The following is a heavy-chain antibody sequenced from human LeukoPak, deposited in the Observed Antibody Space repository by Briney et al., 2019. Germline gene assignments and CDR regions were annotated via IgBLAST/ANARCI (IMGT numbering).Heavy chain of an antibody. CDR1: GFTFSTYL. CDR3: ASLGTLVP. J-gene: IGHJ5*02. CDR2: INTDGSIT. V-gene: IGHV3-74*01. D-gene: IGHD3-9*01. Sequence: GGSLRLSCAASGFTFSTYLMHWVRQAPGKGLVWVSRINTDGSITTYADSVKGRFTISRDNAKDTLYLQMNSLRDEDTAVYYCASLGTLVPWGQGTLVTVSS.